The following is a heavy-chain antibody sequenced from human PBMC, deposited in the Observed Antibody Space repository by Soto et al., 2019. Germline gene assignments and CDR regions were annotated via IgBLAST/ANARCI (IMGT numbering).Heavy chain of an antibody. CDR1: GFTFSNAW. V-gene: IGHV3-15*01. D-gene: IGHD3-22*01. CDR3: TTADRAAYSSGYYPLYYYYGMDV. J-gene: IGHJ6*02. Sequence: GGSLRLSCAASGFTFSNAWMSWVRQAPGKGLEWVGRIKSKTDGGTTDYAAPVKGRFIISRDDSKNTLYLQMNSLKTEDTAVYYCTTADRAAYSSGYYPLYYYYGMDVWGQGTTVTVSS. CDR2: IKSKTDGGTT.